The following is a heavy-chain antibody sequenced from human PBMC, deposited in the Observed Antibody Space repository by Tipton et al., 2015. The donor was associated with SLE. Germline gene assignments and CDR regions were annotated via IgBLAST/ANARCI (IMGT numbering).Heavy chain of an antibody. D-gene: IGHD4-11*01. CDR1: GGSISSYY. J-gene: IGHJ5*02. CDR2: IYYTGRT. CDR3: AREGTTVPNWFDP. Sequence: TLSLTCTVSGGSISSYYWSWIRQPPGKGLEWIGNIYYTGRTNYNPSLKIRATISEAPPKNQFSLRLSSVTAADTAVYYCAREGTTVPNWFDPWGQGTLVTVSS. V-gene: IGHV4-59*12.